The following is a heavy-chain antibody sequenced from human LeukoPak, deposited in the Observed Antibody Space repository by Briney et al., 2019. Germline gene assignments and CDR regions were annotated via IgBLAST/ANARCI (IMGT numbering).Heavy chain of an antibody. CDR2: IIPIFGTA. D-gene: IGHD6-13*01. Sequence: SVKVSCKASRGTFSIYAISWVRQAPGQGLEWMGGIIPIFGTANYAQKFQGRVTITADESTSTAYMELSSLRSEDTAVYYCARGRGVAAAADYWGQGTLVTVSS. CDR1: RGTFSIYA. J-gene: IGHJ4*02. CDR3: ARGRGVAAAADY. V-gene: IGHV1-69*13.